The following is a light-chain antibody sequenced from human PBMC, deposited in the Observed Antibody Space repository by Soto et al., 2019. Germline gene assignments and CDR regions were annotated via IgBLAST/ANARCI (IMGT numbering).Light chain of an antibody. CDR1: QNIIFY. J-gene: IGKJ4*01. CDR3: QQNFSPVLS. Sequence: DIPMTQSPSSLSASVGDRVTITCRASQNIIFYLNWYQLKPGKAPKLLIYAASTLQSGVPSRFTGSGSGTEFTLTITNLQPGDFATYFCQQNFSPVLSFGGGTKLEI. CDR2: AAS. V-gene: IGKV1-39*01.